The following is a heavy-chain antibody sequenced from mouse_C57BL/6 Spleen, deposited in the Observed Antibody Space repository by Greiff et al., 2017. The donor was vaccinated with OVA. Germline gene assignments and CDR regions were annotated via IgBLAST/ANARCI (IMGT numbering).Heavy chain of an antibody. CDR2: IYPGDGDT. V-gene: IGHV1-82*01. Sequence: QVQLKESGPELVKPGASVKISCKASGYAFSSSWMNWVKQRPGTGLEWIGRIYPGDGDTNYNGKFKGKATLTSDKSSSTAYMQLSSLTSEDSAVYFCASFITTGSFDVWGTGTTVTVSS. CDR1: GYAFSSSW. CDR3: ASFITTGSFDV. D-gene: IGHD1-1*01. J-gene: IGHJ1*03.